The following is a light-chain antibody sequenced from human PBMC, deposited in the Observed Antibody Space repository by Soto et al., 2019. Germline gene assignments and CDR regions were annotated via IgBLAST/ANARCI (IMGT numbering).Light chain of an antibody. CDR3: QQYDNYPWT. Sequence: DIQMTQSPSTLSSSVGDRVTITCRASQSISSWLAWYQQKPGEAPKLLIYKASNLDSGVPSRFSGSGSGTEFTLTVSSLQPDDFATSYCQQYDNYPWTFGQGTKVEI. J-gene: IGKJ1*01. V-gene: IGKV1-5*03. CDR2: KAS. CDR1: QSISSW.